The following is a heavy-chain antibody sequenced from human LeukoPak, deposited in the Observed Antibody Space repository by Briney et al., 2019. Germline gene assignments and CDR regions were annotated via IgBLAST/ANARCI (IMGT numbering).Heavy chain of an antibody. D-gene: IGHD3-22*01. Sequence: SEILSLTCTVSGGSISSGDYYWSWIRQPPGKGLEWIGYIYYSGSTYYNPSLKSRVTISVDTSKNQFSLKLSSVTAVDTAVYYCARGGYWFFDYWGQGTLVTVSS. CDR2: IYYSGST. V-gene: IGHV4-30-4*01. J-gene: IGHJ4*02. CDR1: GGSISSGDYY. CDR3: ARGGYWFFDY.